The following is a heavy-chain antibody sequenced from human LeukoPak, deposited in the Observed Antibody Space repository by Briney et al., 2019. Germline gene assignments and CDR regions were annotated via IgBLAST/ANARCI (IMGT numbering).Heavy chain of an antibody. CDR2: IYSGGST. CDR1: GFTVGNNY. CDR3: AKVAAAGTEYFDH. Sequence: PGGSLRLSCAASGFTVGNNYMSWVRQAPGKGLEWVSLIYSGGSTFYPDSVKGRFTISRDNSKNTLHLQMNSLRAEDTAVYYCAKVAAAGTEYFDHWGQGTLVTVSS. D-gene: IGHD6-13*01. V-gene: IGHV3-53*01. J-gene: IGHJ4*02.